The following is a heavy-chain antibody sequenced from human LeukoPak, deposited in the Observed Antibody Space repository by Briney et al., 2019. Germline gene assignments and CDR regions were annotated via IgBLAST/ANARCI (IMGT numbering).Heavy chain of an antibody. V-gene: IGHV1-2*02. D-gene: IGHD3-9*01. Sequence: GASVKVSCKASGYTFTGYYMHGVRQAPGQGLEWMGWINPNSGGTNYAQKFQGRVTMTRDTSISTAYMELSRLRSGDTAVYYCARSPDILTGENFDYWGQGTLVTVSS. CDR3: ARSPDILTGENFDY. J-gene: IGHJ4*02. CDR1: GYTFTGYY. CDR2: INPNSGGT.